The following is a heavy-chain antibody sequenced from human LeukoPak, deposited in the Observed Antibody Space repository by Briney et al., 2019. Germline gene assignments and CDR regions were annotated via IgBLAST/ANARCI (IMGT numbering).Heavy chain of an antibody. CDR1: GLSFSSFA. J-gene: IGHJ4*02. CDR3: ARASWVSSTDAVR. CDR2: IRGNGET. D-gene: IGHD3-16*01. Sequence: GGSLRLSCAASGLSFSSFAMSWVRQGPARGLEWVSSIRGNGETFYVDSVKGRFTLSSDSSRNTVYFQLNNLRVEDTAIYYCARASWVSSTDAVRWGQGTLVTVSS. V-gene: IGHV3-23*01.